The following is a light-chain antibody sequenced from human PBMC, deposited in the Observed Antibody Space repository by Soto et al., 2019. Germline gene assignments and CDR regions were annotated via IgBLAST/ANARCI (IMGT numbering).Light chain of an antibody. CDR1: ESVRSN. CDR3: QQYNNWPPRT. J-gene: IGKJ1*01. V-gene: IGKV3-15*01. CDR2: GAS. Sequence: EIVMTQSPATLSVSPGERATLSCRASESVRSNLAWYQHKPGQAPRLLIYGASTRATGIPGRFNGSGSGTDFTLTISSLESEDFAVYYCQQYNNWPPRTFGQGTKVEIK.